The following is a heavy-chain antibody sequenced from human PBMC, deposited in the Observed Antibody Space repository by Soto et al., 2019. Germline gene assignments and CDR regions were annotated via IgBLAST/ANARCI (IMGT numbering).Heavy chain of an antibody. J-gene: IGHJ1*01. CDR2: ISGSGGNT. V-gene: IGHV3-23*01. Sequence: EVQLLESGGGLVQPGGSLRLSCAASGFNFKIYAMSWVRQAPGKGLEWLSAISGSGGNTYYADSVRGRFTISRDNSKNTLYLQISNLRAEDTAVYYCANDLWLAVAGTCHWGQGTLVTVSS. CDR1: GFNFKIYA. CDR3: ANDLWLAVAGTCH. D-gene: IGHD6-19*01.